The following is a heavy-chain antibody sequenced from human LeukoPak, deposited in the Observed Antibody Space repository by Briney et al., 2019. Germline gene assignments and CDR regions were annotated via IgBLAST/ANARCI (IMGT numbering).Heavy chain of an antibody. CDR3: ARCIAAHRRLAVNYYYYMDV. Sequence: SETLSLTCTVSGGSISSGGYYWSWIRQPPGKGLEWIGYIYHSGCTYYNPSLKSRVTISVDRSKNQFSLKLSSVTAADTAVYYCARCIAAHRRLAVNYYYYMDVWGKGTTVTVSS. D-gene: IGHD6-6*01. V-gene: IGHV4-30-2*01. CDR1: GGSISSGGYY. J-gene: IGHJ6*03. CDR2: IYHSGCT.